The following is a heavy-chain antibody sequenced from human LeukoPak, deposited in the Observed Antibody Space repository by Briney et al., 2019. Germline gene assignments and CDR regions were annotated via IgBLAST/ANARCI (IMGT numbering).Heavy chain of an antibody. V-gene: IGHV6-1*01. D-gene: IGHD6-19*01. CDR2: TYYRSKWYN. J-gene: IGHJ2*01. CDR1: GDSVSSNSAA. CDR3: ARGKQWLVWYFDL. Sequence: SQTLSLTCAISGDSVSSNSAAWNWIRRSPSRGLEWLGRTYYRSKWYNDYAVSVKSRITINPDTSKNQFSVQLNSVTPEDTAVYYCARGKQWLVWYFDLWGRGTLVTVSS.